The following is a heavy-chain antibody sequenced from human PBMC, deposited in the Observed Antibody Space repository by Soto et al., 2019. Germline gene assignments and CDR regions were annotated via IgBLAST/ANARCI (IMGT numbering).Heavy chain of an antibody. CDR1: GFIFSTYS. Sequence: EVHLVESGGALVQPGGSLRLSCAASGFIFSTYSMNWVRQAPGKGLEWISYISSSGSRISYTDSVKGRFTISRDNAKKSLYLQMNSLGAEEMALYSGARRRENDTWGPGTLVTVSS. V-gene: IGHV3-48*01. CDR3: ARRRENDT. J-gene: IGHJ5*02. CDR2: ISSSGSRI. D-gene: IGHD1-26*01.